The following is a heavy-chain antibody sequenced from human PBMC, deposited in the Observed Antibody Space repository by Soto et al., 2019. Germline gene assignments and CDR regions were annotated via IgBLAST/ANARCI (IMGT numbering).Heavy chain of an antibody. CDR2: ISYDGSNK. D-gene: IGHD2-2*01. J-gene: IGHJ6*02. CDR3: AKDSCSSTSCPEYYYYYGMDV. CDR1: GFTFSSYG. V-gene: IGHV3-30*18. Sequence: LRLSCAASGFTFSSYGMHWVRQAPGKGLEWVAVISYDGSNKYYADSVKGRFTISRDNSKSTLYLQMNSLRAEDTAVYYCAKDSCSSTSCPEYYYYYGMDVWGQGTTVTVSS.